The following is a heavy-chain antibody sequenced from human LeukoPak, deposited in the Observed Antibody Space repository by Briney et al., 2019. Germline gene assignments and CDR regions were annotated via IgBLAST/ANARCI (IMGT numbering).Heavy chain of an antibody. CDR2: ISGSDGNT. V-gene: IGHV3-23*01. Sequence: PGGSLRLSCAASGFTFSSYGMGWVRQAPGKGLEWVSAISGSDGNTYYADSVKGRFTISRDNSKNSLYLQMNSLRAEDTAVYYCARETDIEYSSSWPQHWYFDLWGRGTLVTVSS. D-gene: IGHD6-13*01. CDR1: GFTFSSYG. CDR3: ARETDIEYSSSWPQHWYFDL. J-gene: IGHJ2*01.